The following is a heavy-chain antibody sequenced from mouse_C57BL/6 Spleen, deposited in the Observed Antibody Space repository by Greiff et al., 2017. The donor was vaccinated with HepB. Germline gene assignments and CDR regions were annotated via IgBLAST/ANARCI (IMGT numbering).Heavy chain of an antibody. CDR1: GYTFTSYW. V-gene: IGHV1-69*01. Sequence: QVQLQQPGAELVMPGASVKLSCKASGYTFTSYWMHWVKLRPGPGLEWIGEIDPYDSYTNYNQKFKGKSTLTVDKSSSTAYMQLSSLTSEASAVYYCARDGSSYAMDYWGQGTSVTVSS. D-gene: IGHD1-1*01. CDR2: IDPYDSYT. J-gene: IGHJ4*01. CDR3: ARDGSSYAMDY.